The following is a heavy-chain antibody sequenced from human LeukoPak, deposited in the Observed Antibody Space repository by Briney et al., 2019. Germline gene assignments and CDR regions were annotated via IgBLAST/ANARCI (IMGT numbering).Heavy chain of an antibody. D-gene: IGHD3-22*01. V-gene: IGHV4-30-4*08. CDR3: ARDRYYDSSGYQGFDY. CDR2: IYYSGST. Sequence: SQTLSLTCTVSGGSINSGDYYWSWIRQPPGKGLEWIGYIYYSGSTYYNPSLESRVTISVDTSKNQFSLKLSSVSAADTAVYYCARDRYYDSSGYQGFDYWGQGTLVTVSS. CDR1: GGSINSGDYY. J-gene: IGHJ4*02.